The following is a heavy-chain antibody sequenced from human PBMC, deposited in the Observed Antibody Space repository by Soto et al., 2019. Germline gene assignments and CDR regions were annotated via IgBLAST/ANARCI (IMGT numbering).Heavy chain of an antibody. Sequence: ETLSLTCAVYGGSFSGYYWSWIRQPPGKGLEWIGEINHSGSTNYNPSLKSRVTISVDTPKNQFSLKLTSVTAADTAVYYCARDKKYCSGDKCSYFDYWGQGTLVTVSS. J-gene: IGHJ4*02. CDR1: GGSFSGYY. CDR3: ARDKKYCSGDKCSYFDY. D-gene: IGHD2-15*01. V-gene: IGHV4-34*01. CDR2: INHSGST.